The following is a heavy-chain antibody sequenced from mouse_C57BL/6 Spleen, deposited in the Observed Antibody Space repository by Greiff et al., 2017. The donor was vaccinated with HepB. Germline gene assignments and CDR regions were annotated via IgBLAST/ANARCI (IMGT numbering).Heavy chain of an antibody. D-gene: IGHD2-4*01. Sequence: EVQLQQSGPELVKPGASVKISCKASGYTFTDYYMNWVKQSHGKSLEWIGDINPNNGGTSYNQKFKGKATLTVDKSSSTAYMELRSLTSEDSAVYYCAREYDYDRGYAMDYWGQGTSVTVSS. CDR1: GYTFTDYY. CDR3: AREYDYDRGYAMDY. CDR2: INPNNGGT. J-gene: IGHJ4*01. V-gene: IGHV1-26*01.